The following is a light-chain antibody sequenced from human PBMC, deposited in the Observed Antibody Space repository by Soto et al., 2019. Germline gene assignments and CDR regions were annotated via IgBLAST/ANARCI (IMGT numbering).Light chain of an antibody. CDR2: AAS. CDR1: QSISNS. J-gene: IGKJ3*01. Sequence: DIPMTQSPSSLSASLGDRVTITCRASQSISNSLNWYRQKPGKAPNLLIFAASRLQSGVPSRFSGSGSGTDFTLTINSLQPEDFATYYCQQSYRAPFTFGPGTKVDI. CDR3: QQSYRAPFT. V-gene: IGKV1-39*01.